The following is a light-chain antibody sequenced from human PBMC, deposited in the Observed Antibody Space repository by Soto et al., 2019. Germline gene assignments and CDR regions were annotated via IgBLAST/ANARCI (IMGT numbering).Light chain of an antibody. CDR3: QQDYNLPRT. V-gene: IGKV3-20*01. J-gene: IGKJ1*01. CDR1: QSVSSTY. Sequence: ELVLTQSPGTLSLSPGDRATLSCRASQSVSSTYLAWYQQRPGQAPRLLIYGASSRATGIPDRFSGSGSGTDFTLTISRLEPEDFAVYYCQQDYNLPRTFGQGTKVDIK. CDR2: GAS.